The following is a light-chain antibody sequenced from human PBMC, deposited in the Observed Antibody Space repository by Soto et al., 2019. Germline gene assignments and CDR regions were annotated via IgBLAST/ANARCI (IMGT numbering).Light chain of an antibody. CDR3: QKYNSAQYT. V-gene: IGKV1-27*01. J-gene: IGKJ2*01. CDR1: QGISNY. Sequence: DIQMTQSPSSLSASVGDRVTITCRASQGISNYLAWYQQKPGKVPKLLIYAASTLRSGVPSRFSGSGSGTDLTLTISSLQPEDVATSYCQKYNSAQYTFGQGTKREIK. CDR2: AAS.